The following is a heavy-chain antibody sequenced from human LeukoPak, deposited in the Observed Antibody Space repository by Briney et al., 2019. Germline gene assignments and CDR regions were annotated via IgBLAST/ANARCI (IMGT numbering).Heavy chain of an antibody. CDR3: ARDRQWPNDLDY. J-gene: IGHJ4*02. CDR2: INPKSGGT. Sequence: ASVKVSCKASGYTFTGYYMHWGRQAPGQGLEWMGWINPKSGGTNYAQKFQGRVTMTRDTSISTAYMELSRLSSDATAVYYCARDRQWPNDLDYWGQGTLVTVSS. V-gene: IGHV1-2*02. D-gene: IGHD6-19*01. CDR1: GYTFTGYY.